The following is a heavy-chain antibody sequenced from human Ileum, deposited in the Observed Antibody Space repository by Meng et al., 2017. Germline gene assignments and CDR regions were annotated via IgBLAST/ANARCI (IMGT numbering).Heavy chain of an antibody. Sequence: GSLRLSCTVSGGSITNFYWSWIRQAPGKGLEWIGYVYYSGSTNYNPSLTSRVTISVDTSKNQFSLKLTSVTAADTAVYYCARMGRGAAAGVDYWGQGTLVTVSS. D-gene: IGHD6-13*01. CDR3: ARMGRGAAAGVDY. V-gene: IGHV4-59*01. J-gene: IGHJ4*02. CDR2: VYYSGST. CDR1: GGSITNFY.